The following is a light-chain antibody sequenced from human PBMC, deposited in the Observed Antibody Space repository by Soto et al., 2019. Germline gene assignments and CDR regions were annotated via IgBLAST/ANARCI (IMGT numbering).Light chain of an antibody. Sequence: VIWMTQSPSLLSASTGDRVTISCRMSQGISSYLAWYHQKPGKAPKRLIYSASSLESGVPSRFSGSGSGTEFSLTISSLQPEDFATYYCLQYNTYPRTFGQGTKVDIK. CDR2: SAS. V-gene: IGKV1D-8*03. CDR3: LQYNTYPRT. CDR1: QGISSY. J-gene: IGKJ1*01.